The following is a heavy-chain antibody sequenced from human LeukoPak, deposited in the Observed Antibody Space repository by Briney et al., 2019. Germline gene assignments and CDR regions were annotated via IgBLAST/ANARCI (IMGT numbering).Heavy chain of an antibody. V-gene: IGHV3-23*01. CDR3: ATSGVKSVTTHGP. CDR2: ISVSGNT. CDR1: GFTLSSYA. D-gene: IGHD4-17*01. J-gene: IGHJ5*02. Sequence: GGSLRLSCAASGFTLSSYAMSWVRQAPGKGLEWVSAISVSGNTYHADSVKGRFTISRDSSKNTLYLQMNRLRAEDAAVYYCATSGVKSVTTHGPWGQGTLVTVSS.